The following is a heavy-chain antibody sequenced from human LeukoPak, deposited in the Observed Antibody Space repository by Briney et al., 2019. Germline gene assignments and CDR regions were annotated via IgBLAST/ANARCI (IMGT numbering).Heavy chain of an antibody. CDR3: ARYTGGGVY. V-gene: IGHV3-74*01. CDR2: ISSDGNNT. Sequence: GGSLRLSCAVSGFTFSSGYMHWVRQPPGKGPVWVSRISSDGNNTIYADSVKGRFTISRDDARNTLHLQMNSLRDADTAVYYCARYTGGGVYWGQGTLVTVSS. D-gene: IGHD2-2*02. J-gene: IGHJ4*02. CDR1: GFTFSSGY.